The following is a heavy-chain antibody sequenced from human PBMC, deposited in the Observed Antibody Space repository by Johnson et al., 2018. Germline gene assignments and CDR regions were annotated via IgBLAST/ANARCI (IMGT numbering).Heavy chain of an antibody. CDR3: ANAVGSGYDDMDV. J-gene: IGHJ6*03. Sequence: QVQLQESGPGLVRPSGTLTLTCAVSGDSINSPKWWTWVRQPPGKGLEWIGEIFHTGDTKYNPSLKSRVTFSGDKSKNQFSLRLSSVTAADPAIYYCANAVGSGYDDMDVCVKGTTVTVSS. CDR2: IFHTGDT. V-gene: IGHV4-4*02. D-gene: IGHD1-26*01. CDR1: GDSINSPKW.